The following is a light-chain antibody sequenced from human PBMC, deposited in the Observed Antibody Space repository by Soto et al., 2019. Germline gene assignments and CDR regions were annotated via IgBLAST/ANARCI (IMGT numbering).Light chain of an antibody. CDR1: QTISSY. CDR3: QQYLSSPPYG. J-gene: IGKJ2*03. CDR2: DAS. Sequence: EIVLTQSPGTLSLSPGERATLSCRASQTISSYLAWYQHKPGQAPRLLINDASSRATDIPDRFSGSGSGTDFTLTIGRLEPEDFAVYYCQQYLSSPPYGFGQGTKLEIK. V-gene: IGKV3-20*01.